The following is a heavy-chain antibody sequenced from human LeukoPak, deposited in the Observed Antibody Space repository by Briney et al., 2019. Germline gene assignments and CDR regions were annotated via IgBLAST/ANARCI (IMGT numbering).Heavy chain of an antibody. CDR1: GDSVSSNSAA. D-gene: IGHD6-13*01. CDR3: ARDALSSSPLYYYYYGMDV. CDR2: TYYRSKWYN. V-gene: IGHV6-1*01. J-gene: IGHJ6*02. Sequence: SQTLSLTFAISGDSVSSNSAAWNWIRQSPSRVREWLGRTYYRSKWYNDYAVSVKSRITINPDTSKNQFSLQLNSVTPEDTAVYYCARDALSSSPLYYYYYGMDVWGQGTTVTVSS.